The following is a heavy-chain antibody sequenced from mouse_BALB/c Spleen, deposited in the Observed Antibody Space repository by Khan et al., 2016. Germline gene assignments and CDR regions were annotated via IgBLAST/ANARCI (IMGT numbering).Heavy chain of an antibody. D-gene: IGHD2-4*01. V-gene: IGHV5-4*02. CDR3: AREGLRRGFAY. CDR2: ISDGGSYT. Sequence: EVELVESGGGLVKPGGSLKLSSAASGFTFSDYYMYWVRQTPEKRLEWVATISDGGSYTYYPDSVKGRFTISRDNAKNNLYLQMSSLKSENTAMYYCAREGLRRGFAYWGQGTLVTVSA. J-gene: IGHJ3*01. CDR1: GFTFSDYY.